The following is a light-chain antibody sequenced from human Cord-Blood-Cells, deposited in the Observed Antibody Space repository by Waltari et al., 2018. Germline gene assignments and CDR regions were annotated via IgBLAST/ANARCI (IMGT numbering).Light chain of an antibody. CDR1: SSDVGGYHH. V-gene: IGLV2-8*01. CDR2: EVS. J-gene: IGLJ3*02. Sequence: QSALTQPPSASGSPGQSVTISCTGTSSDVGGYHHVSWYQQHPGKAPKLMIYEVSKRPSGVPDRFSGSKSGNTASLTVSGLQAEDEADYYCSSYAGSNNLFGGGTKLTVL. CDR3: SSYAGSNNL.